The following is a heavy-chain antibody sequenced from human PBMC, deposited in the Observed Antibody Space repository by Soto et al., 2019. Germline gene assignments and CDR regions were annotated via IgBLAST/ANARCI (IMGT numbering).Heavy chain of an antibody. Sequence: GGSLRLSCAASGFTFSTYAMSWVRQAPGKGLEWVSAISGSGDNTYYPDSVKGRFTISRDNSKNTLYLQMNSLRAEDTAAYYWADGGEWLLNFDYWGQGTLVTVSS. CDR1: GFTFSTYA. CDR3: ADGGEWLLNFDY. D-gene: IGHD2-21*01. V-gene: IGHV3-23*01. J-gene: IGHJ4*02. CDR2: ISGSGDNT.